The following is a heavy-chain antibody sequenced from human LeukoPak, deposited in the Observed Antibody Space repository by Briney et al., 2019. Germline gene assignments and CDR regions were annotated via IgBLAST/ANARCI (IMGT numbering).Heavy chain of an antibody. J-gene: IGHJ4*02. V-gene: IGHV4-34*01. CDR1: GGSFSGYY. CDR3: ARSTVTTGALDY. D-gene: IGHD4-17*01. CDR2: INHSGST. Sequence: SETLSLTCAVYGGSFSGYYWSWIRQPPGKGLEWIGEINHSGSTNYNPSLKSRVTISVDTSKNQISLKLSSVTAADTAVYYCARSTVTTGALDYWGQGTLVTVSS.